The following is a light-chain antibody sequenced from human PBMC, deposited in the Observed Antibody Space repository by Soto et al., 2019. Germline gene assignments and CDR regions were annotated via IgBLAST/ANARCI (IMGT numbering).Light chain of an antibody. J-gene: IGKJ5*01. Sequence: IVLTLSPRTLSLSKRQRAALSCSASRNVSTTYLAWYQQKPGQAPRLLIYAESSRPTGIPDRFSGSGSGTDFTLTISRLEPEDFAVYYCQQYGSTPLTVGQGTRLEIK. CDR1: RNVSTTY. CDR2: AES. CDR3: QQYGSTPLT. V-gene: IGKV3-20*01.